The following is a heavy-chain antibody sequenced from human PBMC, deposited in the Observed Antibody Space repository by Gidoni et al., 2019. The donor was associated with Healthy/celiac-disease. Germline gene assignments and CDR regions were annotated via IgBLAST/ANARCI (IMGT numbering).Heavy chain of an antibody. Sequence: QVQLVQSGAEVKKPGSSVKVSCKASGGTFSSYAISWVRQAPGQGLEWMGGIIPSFGTANYAQKFQGRVTITADESTSTAYMELSSLRSEDTAVYYCARWGPTAARPSYYYYGMDVWGQGTTVTVSS. CDR1: GGTFSSYA. CDR2: IIPSFGTA. V-gene: IGHV1-69*01. J-gene: IGHJ6*02. D-gene: IGHD6-6*01. CDR3: ARWGPTAARPSYYYYGMDV.